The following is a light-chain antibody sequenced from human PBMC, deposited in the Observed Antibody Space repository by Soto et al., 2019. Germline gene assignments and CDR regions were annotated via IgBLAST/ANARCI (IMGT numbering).Light chain of an antibody. V-gene: IGLV2-23*01. CDR1: SSDVGSYNL. CDR2: EGS. Sequence: QSALTQPASVSGSPGQSITISCTGTSSDVGSYNLVSWYQQHPGKAPKLMIYEGSKRPSGVSNRFSGSKSGTTASLTISGLQAEDEADYYCCSYAGSSTDVFGTGTKLTVL. J-gene: IGLJ1*01. CDR3: CSYAGSSTDV.